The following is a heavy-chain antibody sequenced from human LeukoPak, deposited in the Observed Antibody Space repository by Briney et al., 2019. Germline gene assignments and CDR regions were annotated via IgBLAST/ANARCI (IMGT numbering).Heavy chain of an antibody. CDR1: GGSISTYY. D-gene: IGHD6-19*01. CDR3: AGGGWSFDAFDF. CDR2: IHYSGST. J-gene: IGHJ3*01. Sequence: SETLSLTCTVSGGSISTYYWSWIRQPPGKGLEWIGYIHYSGSTNYSPSLKSRVTISVDTSKNRFSLRLTSLTAADAAVYFCAGGGWSFDAFDFWGQGTMVTVSS. V-gene: IGHV4-59*08.